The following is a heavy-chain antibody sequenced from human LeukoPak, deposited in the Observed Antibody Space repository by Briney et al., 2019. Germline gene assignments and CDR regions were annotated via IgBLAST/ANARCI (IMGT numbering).Heavy chain of an antibody. J-gene: IGHJ4*02. Sequence: LSLTCTVSGGSISSGGYYMSWIRQAPGKGLEWVSYISSSGSTIYYADSVKGRFTISRDNAKNSLYLQMNSLRAEDTAVYYCARDYWLLQYYFDYWGQGTLVTVSS. CDR2: ISSSGSTI. D-gene: IGHD3-22*01. CDR1: GGSISSGGYY. CDR3: ARDYWLLQYYFDY. V-gene: IGHV3-11*01.